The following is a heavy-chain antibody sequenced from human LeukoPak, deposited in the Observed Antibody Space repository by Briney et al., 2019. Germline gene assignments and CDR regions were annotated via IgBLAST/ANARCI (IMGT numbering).Heavy chain of an antibody. D-gene: IGHD3/OR15-3a*01. CDR1: EFTFSSYA. V-gene: IGHV3-30*18. CDR2: ASNDGGDK. J-gene: IGHJ4*02. Sequence: GRSLRLSCPASEFTFSSYAMHWVRQAPGKGLEWVALASNDGGDKYYADSVKGRFTISRDNSKNTLYLQMNSLRGEDTGVYYCAKAHLLDWLLPFDYWGQGTLVTVSS. CDR3: AKAHLLDWLLPFDY.